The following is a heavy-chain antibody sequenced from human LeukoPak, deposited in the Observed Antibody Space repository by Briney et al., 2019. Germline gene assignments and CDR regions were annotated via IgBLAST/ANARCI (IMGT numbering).Heavy chain of an antibody. D-gene: IGHD3-3*01. Sequence: SETLSLTCTVSGGSISSSSYYWAWIRQPPGKGLEWIGSIYYSGSTYYNPSLKSRVTISVDTSKNQFSLKLSSVTAADTAVYYCATTIFGVVIGAFDIWGQGAMVTVSS. CDR2: IYYSGST. CDR3: ATTIFGVVIGAFDI. J-gene: IGHJ3*02. V-gene: IGHV4-39*07. CDR1: GGSISSSSYY.